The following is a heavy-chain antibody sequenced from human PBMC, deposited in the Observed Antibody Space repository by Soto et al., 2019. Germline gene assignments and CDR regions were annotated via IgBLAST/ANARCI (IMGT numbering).Heavy chain of an antibody. J-gene: IGHJ6*03. V-gene: IGHV1-8*01. CDR2: MNPNSGNT. CDR1: GYTFTSYD. D-gene: IGHD1-7*01. Sequence: ASVKVSCKASGYTFTSYDINWVRQATGQGLEWMGWMNPNSGNTGYAQKFQGRVTMTRNTSISTAYMELSSLRSEDTAVYYCARGYNWNSSRYYYYYMDVWGKGTTVTVSS. CDR3: ARGYNWNSSRYYYYYMDV.